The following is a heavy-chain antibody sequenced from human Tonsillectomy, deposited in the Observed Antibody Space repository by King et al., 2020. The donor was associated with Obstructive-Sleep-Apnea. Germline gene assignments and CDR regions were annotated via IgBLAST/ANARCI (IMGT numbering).Heavy chain of an antibody. CDR1: GYAFASYS. D-gene: IGHD3-16*01. CDR2: IDPSDSES. J-gene: IGHJ4*02. Sequence: QLVQSGAEVKKPGESLRMSCKASGYAFASYSITWVRQMPGKGLEWMGLIDPSDSESDYSPSFQGHVTFSVDKSINTAYLQWTSLKASDTAMYYCARRNYYDSACDFWGQGTLVTVSS. V-gene: IGHV5-10-1*01. CDR3: ARRNYYDSACDF.